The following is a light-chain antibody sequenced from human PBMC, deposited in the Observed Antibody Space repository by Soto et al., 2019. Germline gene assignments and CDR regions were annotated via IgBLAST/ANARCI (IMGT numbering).Light chain of an antibody. CDR2: LGS. CDR1: QSLLHSNGNIY. CDR3: MQAIHAPRT. J-gene: IGKJ1*01. Sequence: DIVLTQSPLSLPVTPGEPASISCRSSQSLLHSNGNIYLDWYLQKPGQSPQLLIYLGSIRASGGPDGFIGSGSGTDFTLKVTRVEAEDVGVYYGMQAIHAPRTCGLGTEVEIK. V-gene: IGKV2-28*01.